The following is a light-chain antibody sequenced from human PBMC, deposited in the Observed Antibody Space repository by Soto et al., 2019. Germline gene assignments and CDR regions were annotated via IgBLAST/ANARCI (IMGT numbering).Light chain of an antibody. Sequence: EIVLTQSPGTLSLSPGERATLSCRASQSVSSSYLAWYQQKPGQAPRLLIYGASSRATGIPDRFSGSGSGTDFTLTISRLEPEDFAVYYCQQYNKWPRWTFGQGTKVEIK. CDR2: GAS. CDR1: QSVSSSY. V-gene: IGKV3-20*01. J-gene: IGKJ1*01. CDR3: QQYNKWPRWT.